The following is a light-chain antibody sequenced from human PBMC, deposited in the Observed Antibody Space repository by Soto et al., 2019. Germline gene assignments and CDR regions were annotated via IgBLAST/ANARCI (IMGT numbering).Light chain of an antibody. CDR2: WAS. J-gene: IGKJ1*01. V-gene: IGKV4-1*01. CDR3: QQYYNTPET. CDR1: QSVLYSSNNLNY. Sequence: DIVMTQSPDSLAVSLGERATINCKSSQSVLYSSNNLNYLAWYQQKPGQPPKLLIYWASARESGVPDRFSGSGSGADFTLTISSLQAEDVAVYSCQQYYNTPETFGQGTKVEIK.